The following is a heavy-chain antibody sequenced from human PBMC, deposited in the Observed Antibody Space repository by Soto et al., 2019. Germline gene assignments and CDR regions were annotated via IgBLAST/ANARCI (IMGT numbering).Heavy chain of an antibody. J-gene: IGHJ5*02. Sequence: ASVKVSCKASGYTFTSYGISWVRQAPGQGLEWMGWISAYNGNTNYAQKLQGRVTMTTDTSTSPAYLELRSQRSDDTAVDYCARAIWGYCSSTSCYEYWFDPWGQGTRVTVSS. D-gene: IGHD2-2*01. CDR2: ISAYNGNT. CDR3: ARAIWGYCSSTSCYEYWFDP. V-gene: IGHV1-18*04. CDR1: GYTFTSYG.